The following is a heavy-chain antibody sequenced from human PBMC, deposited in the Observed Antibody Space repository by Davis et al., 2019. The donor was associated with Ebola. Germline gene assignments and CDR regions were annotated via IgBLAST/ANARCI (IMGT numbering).Heavy chain of an antibody. J-gene: IGHJ4*02. CDR3: ARGGYCSGGSCYYFDY. CDR1: GYTFTSYY. CDR2: IIPILGIA. D-gene: IGHD2-15*01. Sequence: SVPVSCQASGYTFTSYYMHWVRQAPRQGLEWMGRIIPILGIANYAQKFQGRVTITADKSTSTAYMELSSLRSEDTAVYYCARGGYCSGGSCYYFDYWGQGTLVTVSS. V-gene: IGHV1-69*04.